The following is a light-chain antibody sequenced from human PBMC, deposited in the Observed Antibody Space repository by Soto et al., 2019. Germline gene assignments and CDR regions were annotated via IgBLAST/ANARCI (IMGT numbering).Light chain of an antibody. J-gene: IGLJ2*01. V-gene: IGLV1-40*01. CDR3: QSYDRSLSVV. CDR2: DNF. Sequence: QLVLTQPPSVSGAPGQRVTISCTGSSSNIGAGYNVHWYQQVPGTAPRLLIYDNFNRPSGVPDRFSGSKSDTSASLAITGLQAEDEADYYCQSYDRSLSVVFGGGTKLTVL. CDR1: SSNIGAGYN.